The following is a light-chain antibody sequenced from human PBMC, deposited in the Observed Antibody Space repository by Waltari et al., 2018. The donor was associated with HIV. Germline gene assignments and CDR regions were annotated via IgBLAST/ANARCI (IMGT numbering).Light chain of an antibody. J-gene: IGLJ2*01. Sequence: QSVLTQPPSASGRPGQRVTIPCSGSNSNIGRHSVKCYRQLPGTAPKLLIFGNHERPSGVPDRFSGSKSGTSASLIISGLQSEDEADYYCAAWDDSLSGFVVFGGGTKLTVL. V-gene: IGLV1-44*01. CDR1: NSNIGRHS. CDR2: GNH. CDR3: AAWDDSLSGFVV.